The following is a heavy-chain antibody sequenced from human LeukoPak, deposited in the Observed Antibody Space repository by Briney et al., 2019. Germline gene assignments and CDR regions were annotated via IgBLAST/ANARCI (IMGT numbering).Heavy chain of an antibody. CDR2: INHSGST. D-gene: IGHD3-16*01. V-gene: IGHV4-34*01. J-gene: IGHJ4*02. CDR3: ARGVLGGNFDY. CDR1: GGSFSGYY. Sequence: PSETLSLTCAVYGGSFSGYYWSWIRQPPGKGLEWIGEINHSGSTNYNPSLKSRVTISVDTSKNQFSLKLSSVTAADTAVYYCARGVLGGNFDYWGQGTLVTVSS.